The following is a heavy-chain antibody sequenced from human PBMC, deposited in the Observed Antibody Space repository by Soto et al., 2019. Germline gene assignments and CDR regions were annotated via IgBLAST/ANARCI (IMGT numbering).Heavy chain of an antibody. J-gene: IGHJ6*02. D-gene: IGHD6-6*01. CDR2: IYPGDSDT. CDR1: GYRFTTYW. V-gene: IGHV5-51*01. Sequence: GESLKISCKVSGYRFTTYWIAWVRQMPGKGLEWMGIIYPGDSDTRYSPSFQGQVTISADKSLRTAYLQWTSLKASDTALYYCARTRSFTLGFYYDGMDVWGQGTTVTGS. CDR3: ARTRSFTLGFYYDGMDV.